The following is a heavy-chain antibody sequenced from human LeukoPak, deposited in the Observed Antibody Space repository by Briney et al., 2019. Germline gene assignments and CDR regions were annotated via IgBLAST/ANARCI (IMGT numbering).Heavy chain of an antibody. CDR3: ARGRTTVVTPYYFDY. CDR1: GGSISSGGYY. Sequence: SETLSLTCTVSGGSISSGGYYWSWIRQHPGKGLEWIGYIYYSGSTYYNPSLKSRVTISVDTSKNQFSLKLSSVTAADTAVYYCARGRTTVVTPYYFDYWGQGTLVTVSS. V-gene: IGHV4-31*03. J-gene: IGHJ4*02. D-gene: IGHD4-23*01. CDR2: IYYSGST.